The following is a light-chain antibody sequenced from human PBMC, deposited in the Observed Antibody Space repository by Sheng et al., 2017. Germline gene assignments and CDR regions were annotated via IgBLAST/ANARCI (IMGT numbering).Light chain of an antibody. CDR3: QQYNNWPS. CDR1: QSVGSK. CDR2: DTS. J-gene: IGKJ4*01. V-gene: IGKV3-15*01. Sequence: ETIMTQSPTTLSLSPGERATLSCRASQSVGSKLAWYQQKPGQAPRLLIYDTSIRATDIPARFSGSGSGTDFTLTISSLQSEDFAVYSCQQYNNWPSFGGGTKVEIK.